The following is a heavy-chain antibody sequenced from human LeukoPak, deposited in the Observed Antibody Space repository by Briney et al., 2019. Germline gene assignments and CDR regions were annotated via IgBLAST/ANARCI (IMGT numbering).Heavy chain of an antibody. CDR3: VKDPGDSWSGYSGDYFDY. CDR1: GFTFSSYA. J-gene: IGHJ4*02. CDR2: ISSNGGST. D-gene: IGHD3-3*01. V-gene: IGHV3-64D*09. Sequence: GGSLRLSCAASGFTFSSYAMHWVRQAPGKGLHYVSAISSNGGSTYYADSVTGRFTISRDNSKNTLYLQMSSLRAEDTALYYCVKDPGDSWSGYSGDYFDYWGQGTLVTVSS.